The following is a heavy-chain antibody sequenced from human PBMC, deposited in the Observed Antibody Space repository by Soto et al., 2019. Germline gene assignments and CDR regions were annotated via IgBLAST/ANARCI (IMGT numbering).Heavy chain of an antibody. CDR1: GFKFDDYN. D-gene: IGHD1-26*01. Sequence: GGSLRLSCGASGFKFDDYNMQWVRQAPGKGLEWVSLISWDGYTSYADSVKGRFTISRDNSKNSLYLQMNSLTSEDTALYYCAKDHSGSIDYWGRGTLVTVSS. V-gene: IGHV3-43*01. CDR2: ISWDGYT. J-gene: IGHJ4*02. CDR3: AKDHSGSIDY.